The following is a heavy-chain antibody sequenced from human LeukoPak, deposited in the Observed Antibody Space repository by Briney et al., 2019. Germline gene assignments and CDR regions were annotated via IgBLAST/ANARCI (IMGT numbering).Heavy chain of an antibody. D-gene: IGHD6-19*01. CDR2: IYYSGST. J-gene: IGHJ4*02. Sequence: NPSETLSLTCTVSGGSISSYYWSWIRQPPGKGLEWIGYIYYSGSTNYNPSLKSRVTISVDTSKNQFSLKLSSVTAADTAVYYCARDHGSGWYDYWGQGTLVTVPS. CDR1: GGSISSYY. CDR3: ARDHGSGWYDY. V-gene: IGHV4-59*01.